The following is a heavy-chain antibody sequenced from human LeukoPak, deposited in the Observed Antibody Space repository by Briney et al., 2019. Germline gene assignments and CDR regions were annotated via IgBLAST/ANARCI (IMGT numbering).Heavy chain of an antibody. Sequence: SETLSLTCTVSGGSISSSSYYWGWIRQPPGKGLEWIGSIYYSGSTYYNPSLKSRVTISVDTSKNQFSLKLSSVTAADTAVYYCAREAGSRVDDAFDIWGQGTMVTVSS. J-gene: IGHJ3*02. V-gene: IGHV4-39*02. CDR3: AREAGSRVDDAFDI. CDR2: IYYSGST. D-gene: IGHD1-14*01. CDR1: GGSISSSSYY.